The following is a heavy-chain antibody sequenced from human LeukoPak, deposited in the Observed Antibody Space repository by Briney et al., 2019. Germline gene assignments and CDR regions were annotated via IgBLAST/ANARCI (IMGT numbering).Heavy chain of an antibody. D-gene: IGHD4-17*01. CDR1: GYSFTDYW. CDR3: ARGDYGDFRVFYTLFDY. CDR2: MYPGDSDT. Sequence: GESLKISCKCSGYSFTDYWIVWVRQMPGKGLEWMGIMYPGDSDTRYSPSFQGQVTISADKSISTAYLQWSSLKASDTAMYYCARGDYGDFRVFYTLFDYWGQGTLVTVSS. V-gene: IGHV5-51*01. J-gene: IGHJ4*02.